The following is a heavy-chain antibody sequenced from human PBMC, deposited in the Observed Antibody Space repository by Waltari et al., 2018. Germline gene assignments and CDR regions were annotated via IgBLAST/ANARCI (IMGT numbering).Heavy chain of an antibody. D-gene: IGHD3-22*01. CDR3: ARENSRALYGMDV. J-gene: IGHJ6*02. CDR1: GGSISSGSYY. V-gene: IGHV4-61*09. Sequence: QVQLQESGPGLVKPSQTLSLTCTVSGGSISSGSYYWGWIRQPAGKGLEWIGYLSTSWITHYNPSPKRRVTTSGDTSKNHVSLKLSSVTAADTAVYYCARENSRALYGMDVWGQGTTVTVSS. CDR2: LSTSWIT.